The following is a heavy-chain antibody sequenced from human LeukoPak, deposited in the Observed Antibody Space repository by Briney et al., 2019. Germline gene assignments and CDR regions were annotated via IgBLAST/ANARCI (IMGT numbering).Heavy chain of an antibody. V-gene: IGHV4-59*01. CDR2: IYYSGST. CDR1: GGSISSYY. CDR3: ARADDSSGYLP. J-gene: IGHJ5*02. D-gene: IGHD3-22*01. Sequence: SETLSLTCTVSGGSISSYYWSWIRQPPGRGLEWIGYIYYSGSTNYNPSLKSRVTISVDTSKNQFSLKLSSVTAADTAVYYCARADDSSGYLPWGQGTLVTVSS.